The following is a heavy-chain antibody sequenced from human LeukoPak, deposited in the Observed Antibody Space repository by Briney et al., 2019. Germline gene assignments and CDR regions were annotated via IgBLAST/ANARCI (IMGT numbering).Heavy chain of an antibody. D-gene: IGHD1-26*01. J-gene: IGHJ5*02. CDR2: INPNSGGT. CDR1: GYTFTNYY. V-gene: IGHV1-2*06. CDR3: AKRPSIIVGVSNWFDP. Sequence: ASVKVSCKASGYTFTNYYMHWVRQAPGQGLEWMGRINPNSGGTNYAQKFQGRVTMTRDTSISTAYMELSRLRSDDTAVYYCAKRPSIIVGVSNWFDPWGQGTLVTVSS.